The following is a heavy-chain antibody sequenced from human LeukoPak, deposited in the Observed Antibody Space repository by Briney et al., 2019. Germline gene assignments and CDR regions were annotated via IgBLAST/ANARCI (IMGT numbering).Heavy chain of an antibody. CDR1: GFTFSDYC. Sequence: GGSLRLSCAASGFTFSDYCMSWIRQAPGKGLEWVSYISSSGSTIYYADSVKGRFTISRDNAKNSLYLQMNSLRAEDTAVYYCARDLEAKDYDGGTKGAYWGQGTLVTVSS. CDR3: ARDLEAKDYDGGTKGAY. V-gene: IGHV3-11*01. J-gene: IGHJ4*02. D-gene: IGHD4-23*01. CDR2: ISSSGSTI.